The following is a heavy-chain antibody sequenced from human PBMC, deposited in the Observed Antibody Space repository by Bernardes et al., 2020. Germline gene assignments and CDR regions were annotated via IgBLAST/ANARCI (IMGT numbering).Heavy chain of an antibody. Sequence: SETLSLTCTVSGGSISSSSYYWGWIRQPPGKGLEWIGSIYYSGSTYYNPSLKSRVTISVDTSKNQFSLKLSSVTAADTAVYYCARLAATAMVLYYYGMDVWGQGTTVTVSS. CDR3: ARLAATAMVLYYYGMDV. D-gene: IGHD5-18*01. CDR2: IYYSGST. J-gene: IGHJ6*02. V-gene: IGHV4-39*01. CDR1: GGSISSSSYY.